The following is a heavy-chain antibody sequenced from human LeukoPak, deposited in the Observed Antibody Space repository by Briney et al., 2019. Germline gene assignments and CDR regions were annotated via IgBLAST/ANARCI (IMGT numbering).Heavy chain of an antibody. CDR2: ISGSGGXT. J-gene: IGHJ4*02. CDR1: GFTFTNYP. CDR3: ARKLSGYAPFDC. D-gene: IGHD5-12*01. Sequence: GGSLRLSCAASGFTFTNYPMIWVRQAPGRGLXXVSGISGSGGXTXXXXXXKGXFTISRDNPRSTLYLQMGSLRAEDTAVYYCARKLSGYAPFDCWGQGTLVTVSS. V-gene: IGHV3-23*01.